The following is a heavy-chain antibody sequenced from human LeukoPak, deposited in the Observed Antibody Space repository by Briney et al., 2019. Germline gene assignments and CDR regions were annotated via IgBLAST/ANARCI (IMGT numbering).Heavy chain of an antibody. CDR1: GGSISSYY. J-gene: IGHJ4*02. D-gene: IGHD1-26*01. CDR2: IYYSGST. V-gene: IGHV4-59*01. CDR3: ARVVVGATYYFDY. Sequence: KAPETLSLTCTVSGGSISSYYWSWIRQPPGKGLEWIGYIYYSGSTNYNPSLKSRVTISVDTSKNQFSLKLSSVTAADTAVYYCARVVVGATYYFDYWGQGTLVTVSS.